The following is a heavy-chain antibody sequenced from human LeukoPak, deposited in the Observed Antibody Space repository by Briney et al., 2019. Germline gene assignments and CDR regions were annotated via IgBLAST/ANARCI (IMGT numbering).Heavy chain of an antibody. Sequence: SETLSLTCSVSGVFISSGGFYWNWIRQPPGKGLERIGYIDSETTHYNPSLKSRVTISVDRSKNQFSLRLASVTAADTAVFYCARSGGYCSGGRCYNFDSWGQGTLVTVSS. CDR3: ARSGGYCSGGRCYNFDS. D-gene: IGHD2-15*01. CDR2: IDSETT. CDR1: GVFISSGGFY. V-gene: IGHV4-30-2*01. J-gene: IGHJ4*02.